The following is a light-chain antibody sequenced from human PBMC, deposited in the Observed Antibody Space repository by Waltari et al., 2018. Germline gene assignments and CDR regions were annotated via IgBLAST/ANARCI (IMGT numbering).Light chain of an antibody. Sequence: EIVLTQSQATLSWSPGERATLSCRASQSVSSDLAWYQPKPCKALRLLIYDASNRDTGIPASFSGSGSETDFTLIISSLQPEDFAVYYCQQRLPFGGGTTVEIK. J-gene: IGKJ4*01. CDR1: QSVSSD. CDR2: DAS. CDR3: QQRLP. V-gene: IGKV3-11*01.